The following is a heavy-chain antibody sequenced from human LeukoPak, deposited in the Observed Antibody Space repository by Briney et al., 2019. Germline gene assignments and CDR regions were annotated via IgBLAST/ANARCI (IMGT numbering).Heavy chain of an antibody. CDR3: ASMSPYYYDSSGYYFY. D-gene: IGHD3-22*01. CDR2: IKQDGSEK. CDR1: GFTFSSHW. V-gene: IGHV3-7*01. Sequence: GGSLRLSCAASGFTFSSHWMSWVRQAPGKGLEWVANIKQDGSEKYYVDSVKGRFTISRDNAKNSLYLQMNSLRAEDTAVYYCASMSPYYYDSSGYYFYWGQGTLVTVSS. J-gene: IGHJ4*02.